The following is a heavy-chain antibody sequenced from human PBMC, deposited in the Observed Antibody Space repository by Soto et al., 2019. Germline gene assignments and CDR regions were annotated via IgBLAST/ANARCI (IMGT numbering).Heavy chain of an antibody. Sequence: QVQLVQSGGEVKKPGASVKVSCKTSGYSFTTYGISWVRQAPGQGLEWMGWISGYNGNTNYAQKFKGRDTMTTDTSTNTAYMGLRSLRSDDTAVYYCAREGPAPYYYYGMDVWGQGSTVAVSS. J-gene: IGHJ6*02. CDR1: GYSFTTYG. V-gene: IGHV1-18*01. CDR2: ISGYNGNT. CDR3: AREGPAPYYYYGMDV.